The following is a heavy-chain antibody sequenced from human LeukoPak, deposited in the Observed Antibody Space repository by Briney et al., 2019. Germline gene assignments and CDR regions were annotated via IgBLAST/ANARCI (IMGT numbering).Heavy chain of an antibody. D-gene: IGHD1-26*01. Sequence: SGTLSLTCTVSGGSISSYYWSWIRQPPGKGLEWIGCIYYSGSTNYNPSLKSRVTVSVDTSKDQFSLKLSSLTAADTAVYYCARSFLGDWYFDLWGRGTLVTVSS. CDR1: GGSISSYY. V-gene: IGHV4-59*01. CDR2: IYYSGST. CDR3: ARSFLGDWYFDL. J-gene: IGHJ2*01.